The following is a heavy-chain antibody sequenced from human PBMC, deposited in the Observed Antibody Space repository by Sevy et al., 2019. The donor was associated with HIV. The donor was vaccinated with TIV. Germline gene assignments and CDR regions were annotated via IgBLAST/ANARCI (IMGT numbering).Heavy chain of an antibody. CDR1: GFTFSSYA. CDR3: AKLWIRSGYSNSPIDY. Sequence: GGSLRLSCAASGFTFSSYAMNWVRQAPGKGLEWVSVISAGGGTTWYADSVKGRFTISRDNSKNTLFLQMNSLRAEDTALYYCAKLWIRSGYSNSPIDYWGQGALVTVSS. D-gene: IGHD3-22*01. CDR2: ISAGGGTT. V-gene: IGHV3-23*01. J-gene: IGHJ4*02.